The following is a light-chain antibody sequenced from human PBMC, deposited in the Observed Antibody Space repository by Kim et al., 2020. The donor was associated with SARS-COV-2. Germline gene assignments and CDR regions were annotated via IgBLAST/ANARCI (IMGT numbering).Light chain of an antibody. V-gene: IGLV3-21*03. Sequence: APGKTATITCTRSNFGSNSVHWYQQRPGQAPVLVVYADSDRPSGIPERFSGSNSENTATLTISRVEVGDEADYYCQVWDTTSDHVVFGGGTQLTVL. J-gene: IGLJ2*01. CDR2: ADS. CDR1: NFGSNS. CDR3: QVWDTTSDHVV.